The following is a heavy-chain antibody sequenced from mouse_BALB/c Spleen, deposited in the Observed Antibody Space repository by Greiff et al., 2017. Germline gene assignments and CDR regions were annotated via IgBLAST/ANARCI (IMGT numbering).Heavy chain of an antibody. D-gene: IGHD2-1*01. Sequence: DVKLVESGGGLVQPGGSRKLSCAASGFTFSSFGMHWVRQAPEKGLEWVAYISSGSSTIYYADTVKGRFTISRDNPKNTLFLQMTSLRSEDTAMYYYAREAYGNYVVFAYWGQGTLVTVSA. CDR3: AREAYGNYVVFAY. J-gene: IGHJ3*01. CDR2: ISSGSSTI. CDR1: GFTFSSFG. V-gene: IGHV5-17*02.